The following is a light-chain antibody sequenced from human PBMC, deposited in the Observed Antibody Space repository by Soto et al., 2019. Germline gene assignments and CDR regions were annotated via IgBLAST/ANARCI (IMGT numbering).Light chain of an antibody. CDR1: SGDIDSYNY. Sequence: QSALTQPRSVSGSPGQSVTISCTGSSGDIDSYNYVSWYQQHPGKAPKLIIYDVSKRPSGVPDRFSGSKSGNTASLTISGLQSEDEADYYCCSYAGNYIYVFGTGTKVTVI. CDR2: DVS. CDR3: CSYAGNYIYV. J-gene: IGLJ1*01. V-gene: IGLV2-11*01.